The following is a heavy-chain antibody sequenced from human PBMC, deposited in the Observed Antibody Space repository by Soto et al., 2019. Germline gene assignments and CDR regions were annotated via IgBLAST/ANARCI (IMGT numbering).Heavy chain of an antibody. CDR2: ISYGGNNK. D-gene: IGHD6-13*01. V-gene: IGHV3-30-3*01. CDR1: GFTFSTSA. J-gene: IGHJ4*02. Sequence: QVQVVESGGGVVQPGGSLRLSCAASGFTFSTSAMHWVRQAPGKGLEWMAMISYGGNNKYYADSVKGRFTISTDISESTLYLQMNSLRTEDTAVYYCAREEFEAGRGHFGCWGQGTLVSVSS. CDR3: AREEFEAGRGHFGC.